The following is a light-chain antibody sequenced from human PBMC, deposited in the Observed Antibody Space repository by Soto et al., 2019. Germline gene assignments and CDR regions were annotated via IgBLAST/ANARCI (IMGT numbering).Light chain of an antibody. CDR3: QQYANWPPVI. Sequence: EIVMTQSPGTLSASPVERATLSCGASQSVSSDLAWYQQKPGQARRLIIYGASTRATGVPARFSGSGSGTEFTLTITSLQSEDFAVYFGQQYANWPPVIFGGGTKVDIK. V-gene: IGKV3-15*01. CDR2: GAS. CDR1: QSVSSD. J-gene: IGKJ4*01.